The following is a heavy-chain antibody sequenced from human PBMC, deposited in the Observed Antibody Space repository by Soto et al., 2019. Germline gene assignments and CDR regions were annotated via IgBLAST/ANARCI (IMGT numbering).Heavy chain of an antibody. CDR1: GGSISSSSYY. CDR2: IYYSGST. CDR3: ATGGTLDAFAI. Sequence: PSETLSLTCTVSGGSISSSSYYWGWIRQPPGKGLEWIGSIYYSGSTYYNPSLKSRVTISVDTSKNQFSLKLSSVTAADTAVYYCATGGTLDAFAIWGQGTMVTVSS. D-gene: IGHD2-15*01. J-gene: IGHJ3*02. V-gene: IGHV4-39*01.